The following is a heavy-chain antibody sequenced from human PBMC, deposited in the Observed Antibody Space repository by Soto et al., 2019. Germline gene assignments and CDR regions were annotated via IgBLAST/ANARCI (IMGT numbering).Heavy chain of an antibody. V-gene: IGHV3-23*01. CDR2: ISGIGGT. D-gene: IGHD3-22*01. Sequence: EVQLLESGGGLVQPGGSLRLSCAASGFTFSIYAMSWVRQVPGKGLEWVSTISGIGGTSYADVVRGRFTISRDNSKNTLYLQMNSLRVDDTAIYYCAKDAPGSGWLSDYWGQGTLVTVSS. CDR1: GFTFSIYA. CDR3: AKDAPGSGWLSDY. J-gene: IGHJ4*02.